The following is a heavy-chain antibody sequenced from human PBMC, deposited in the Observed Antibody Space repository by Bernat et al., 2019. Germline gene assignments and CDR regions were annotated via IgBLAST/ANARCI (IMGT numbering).Heavy chain of an antibody. J-gene: IGHJ4*02. CDR1: GFTFSNYG. Sequence: QVQLVESGGGEVQPGGSPRLSCAASGFTFSNYGMHWVRQAPVKGLEWVAFIRYDGSDKYYAGSMKGRLTISRDNSKNMRYLQMNSLRVEDTAMYYWANEGGDGRFDYWGQGTLVTVSS. CDR2: IRYDGSDK. CDR3: ANEGGDGRFDY. V-gene: IGHV3-30*02. D-gene: IGHD2-21*02.